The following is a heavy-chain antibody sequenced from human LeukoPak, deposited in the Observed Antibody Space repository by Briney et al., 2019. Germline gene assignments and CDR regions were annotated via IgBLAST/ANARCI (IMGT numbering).Heavy chain of an antibody. V-gene: IGHV4-4*07. D-gene: IGHD1-26*01. CDR3: ARLFRYSGSYSFDY. CDR1: GGSISSYY. Sequence: PSETLSLTCTVSGGSISSYYWSWIRQPAGKGLEWIGRIYTSGSTNYNPSLKSRVTMSVDTSKNQFSLKLSSVTAADTAVYYCARLFRYSGSYSFDYWGQGTLVTVSS. J-gene: IGHJ4*02. CDR2: IYTSGST.